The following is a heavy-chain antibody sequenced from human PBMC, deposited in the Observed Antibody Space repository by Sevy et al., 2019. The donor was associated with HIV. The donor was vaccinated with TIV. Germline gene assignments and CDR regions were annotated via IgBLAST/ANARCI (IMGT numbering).Heavy chain of an antibody. CDR2: FIPIFGKT. CDR3: ARGNQGVPAVIHDWFDP. D-gene: IGHD2-2*01. J-gene: IGHJ5*02. Sequence: ASVKVSCKTSGGIFSNYVMHWVRQAPGQGLEWMGGFIPIFGKTKYAQKFQGRVTLTADESTGTAYMELSSLTSEDTAVYFCARGNQGVPAVIHDWFDPWGQGTLVTVSS. CDR1: GGIFSNYV. V-gene: IGHV1-69*13.